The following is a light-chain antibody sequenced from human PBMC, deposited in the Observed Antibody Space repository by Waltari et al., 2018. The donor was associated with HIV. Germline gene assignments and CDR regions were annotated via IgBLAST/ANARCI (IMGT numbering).Light chain of an antibody. J-gene: IGLJ2*01. CDR1: SSDVGGYNY. CDR3: TSFRPTSAPVV. Sequence: QPALTQPAAVSGSPGQSITISCTGTSSDVGGYNYVSWFLQRPGQAPKLMIYDVTHRPSGVSKRFAGSKSANTASLTVSGLQVEDEGDYYCTSFRPTSAPVVFGGGTKLTVL. V-gene: IGLV2-14*01. CDR2: DVT.